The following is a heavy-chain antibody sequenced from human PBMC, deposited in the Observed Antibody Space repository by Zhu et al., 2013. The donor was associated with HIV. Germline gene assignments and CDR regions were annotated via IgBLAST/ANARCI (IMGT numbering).Heavy chain of an antibody. CDR1: GGTFSSYA. Sequence: QVQLVQSGAEVKKPGSSVKVSCKASGGTFSSYAISWVRQAPGQGLEWMGGIIPIFGTANYAQKFQGRVTITADESTSTAYMELSSLRSEDTAVYYCATKDPQGCSGGSCYPYYYGMDVWGQGTTVTVSS. J-gene: IGHJ6*02. CDR2: IIPIFGTA. CDR3: ATKDPQGCSGGSCYPYYYGMDV. D-gene: IGHD2-15*01. V-gene: IGHV1-69*01.